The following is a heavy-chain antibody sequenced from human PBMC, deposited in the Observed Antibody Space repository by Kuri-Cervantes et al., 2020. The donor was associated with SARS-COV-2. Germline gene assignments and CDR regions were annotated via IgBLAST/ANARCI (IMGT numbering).Heavy chain of an antibody. J-gene: IGHJ4*02. CDR3: ARGTNIAAAGTLDY. D-gene: IGHD6-13*01. CDR1: GGSISSYY. CDR2: INYSGST. Sequence: SETLSLTCTVSGGSISSYYWSWIRQPPGKGLEWIGYINYSGSTNYNPSLKSRVTISVDTSKNQFSLKLSSVTAADTAVYYCARGTNIAAAGTLDYWGQGTLVTVSS. V-gene: IGHV4-59*12.